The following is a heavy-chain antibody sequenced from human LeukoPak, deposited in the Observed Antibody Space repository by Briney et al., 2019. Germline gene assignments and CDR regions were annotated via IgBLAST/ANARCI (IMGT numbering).Heavy chain of an antibody. Sequence: ASVKVSCKASGYTFTGYYMHWVRQAPGQGLEWMGWINPNSGGTNYAQKSQGRVTMTRDTSISTAYMELSRLRSDDTAVYYCAGISGYSSSWHDYWGQGTLVTVSS. CDR3: AGISGYSSSWHDY. CDR1: GYTFTGYY. J-gene: IGHJ4*02. CDR2: INPNSGGT. D-gene: IGHD6-13*01. V-gene: IGHV1-2*02.